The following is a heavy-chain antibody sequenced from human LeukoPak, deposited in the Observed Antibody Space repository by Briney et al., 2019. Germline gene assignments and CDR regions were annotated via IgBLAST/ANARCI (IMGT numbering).Heavy chain of an antibody. CDR2: ISHSGST. CDR3: ARLGGGQYYYDSSARWFDP. Sequence: PSETLSLTCAVSGYSISSGYHWGWIRQPPGKGLEWIGSISHSGSTYYNPSLKSRVTISVDTSKNQFYLKLSSVTAADTALYYCARLGGGQYYYDSSARWFDPWGQGTLVTVSS. CDR1: GYSISSGYH. D-gene: IGHD3-22*01. J-gene: IGHJ5*02. V-gene: IGHV4-38-2*01.